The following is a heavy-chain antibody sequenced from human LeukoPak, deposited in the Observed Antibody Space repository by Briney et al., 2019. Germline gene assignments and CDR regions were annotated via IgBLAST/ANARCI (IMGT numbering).Heavy chain of an antibody. V-gene: IGHV3-33*06. J-gene: IGHJ6*03. D-gene: IGHD3-22*01. CDR2: IWYDGSNK. Sequence: GRSLRLSCAASGFTFNSNGMHWVRQAPGKGLEGVALIWYDGSNKYYADSVKGRFTISRDNSKNTLYLQMDSLRAEDTAVCYCAKAGDNSGYYPAFYYYMDVWGRGTTVTVSS. CDR3: AKAGDNSGYYPAFYYYMDV. CDR1: GFTFNSNG.